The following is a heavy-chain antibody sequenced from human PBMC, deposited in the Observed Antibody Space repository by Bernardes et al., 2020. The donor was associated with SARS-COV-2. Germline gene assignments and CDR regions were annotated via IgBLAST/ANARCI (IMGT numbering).Heavy chain of an antibody. CDR3: ARSLGVNWHYDL. CDR1: GYNFGGYY. CDR2: INCNIAIT. V-gene: IGHV1-2*02. Sequence: ASVKVSCRASGYNFGGYYIHWIRQTPGQGFEWLGWINCNIAITDYAQKFQGRVIMTRDKPTTTVYLEVSPLRSDDTAIYYCARSLGVNWHYDLWGRGTPVSVSS. D-gene: IGHD1-1*01. J-gene: IGHJ4*02.